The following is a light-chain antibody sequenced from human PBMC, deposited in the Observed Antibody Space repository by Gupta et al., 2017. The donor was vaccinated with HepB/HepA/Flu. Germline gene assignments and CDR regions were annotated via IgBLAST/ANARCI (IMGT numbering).Light chain of an antibody. CDR1: PGISNY. Sequence: IQMTQAPSSLSASVGDRVTITCRASPGISNYLAWYQQKPGKVPKLLIYAASTVQSGVPSRFSGSGSGTDFTLTISSLQPEDVANYYCLKDNSAPLTFGSGTXVEIK. J-gene: IGKJ4*01. V-gene: IGKV1-27*01. CDR2: AAS. CDR3: LKDNSAPLT.